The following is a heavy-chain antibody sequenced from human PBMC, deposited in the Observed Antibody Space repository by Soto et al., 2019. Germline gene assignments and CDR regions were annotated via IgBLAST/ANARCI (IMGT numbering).Heavy chain of an antibody. V-gene: IGHV1-18*01. J-gene: IGHJ4*02. Sequence: QVQLVQSGAEVKKPGASVKVSCKASGYTFTSYGISWVRQAPGQGLEWMGWISAYNGNTNYAQQIQGRVTMTTATSTSTAYMEVRNMRSDDTAVYYCARDLGGYDAYFDYWGQGTLVTVSS. CDR1: GYTFTSYG. D-gene: IGHD5-12*01. CDR2: ISAYNGNT. CDR3: ARDLGGYDAYFDY.